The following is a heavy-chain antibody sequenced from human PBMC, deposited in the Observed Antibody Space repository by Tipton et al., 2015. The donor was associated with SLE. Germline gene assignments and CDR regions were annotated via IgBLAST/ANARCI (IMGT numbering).Heavy chain of an antibody. J-gene: IGHJ4*02. CDR3: ARDRFSVAERDLDN. CDR1: GFIFESHA. D-gene: IGHD2/OR15-2a*01. CDR2: VYCGGRT. Sequence: GSLRLSCAASGFIFESHAMTWVRQAPGKGLEWVSTVYCGGRTYYGDSVKGRFTLSRDDSKKTLYLQMSSLRAEDTAVYYCARDRFSVAERDLDNWGQGTLVTVSS. V-gene: IGHV3-23*03.